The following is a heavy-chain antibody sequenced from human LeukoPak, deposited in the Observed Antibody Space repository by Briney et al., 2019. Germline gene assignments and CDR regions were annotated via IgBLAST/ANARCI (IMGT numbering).Heavy chain of an antibody. V-gene: IGHV1-69*05. Sequence: SVKVSCKASGGTFSSYAISWVRQAPGQGLEWMGGIIPIFGTANYAQKFQGRVTITTDESTSTAYMELSSLRSEDTAVYYCARGPGVSYYSASYPYYRTTPYKNYYYYYMDVWGKGTTVTVSS. CDR1: GGTFSSYA. J-gene: IGHJ6*03. CDR3: ARGPGVSYYSASYPYYRTTPYKNYYYYYMDV. D-gene: IGHD3-10*01. CDR2: IIPIFGTA.